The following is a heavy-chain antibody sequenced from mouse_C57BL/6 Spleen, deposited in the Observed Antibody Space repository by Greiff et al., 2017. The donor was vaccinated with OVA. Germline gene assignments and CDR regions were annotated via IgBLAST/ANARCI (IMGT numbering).Heavy chain of an antibody. CDR2: ISSGGDYI. Sequence: EVKVVESGEGLVKPGGSLKLSCAASGFTFSSYAMSWVRQTPEKRLEWVAYISSGGDYIYYADTVKGRFTISRDNARNTLYLQMSSLKSEDTAMYYCTRDGDYGSSYGFDYWGQGTTLTVSS. CDR1: GFTFSSYA. CDR3: TRDGDYGSSYGFDY. J-gene: IGHJ2*01. V-gene: IGHV5-9-1*02. D-gene: IGHD1-1*01.